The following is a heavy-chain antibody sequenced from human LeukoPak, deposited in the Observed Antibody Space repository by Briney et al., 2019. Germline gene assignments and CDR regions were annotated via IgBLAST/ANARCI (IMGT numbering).Heavy chain of an antibody. CDR3: VKDYQAGNSPAFGDY. V-gene: IGHV3-23*01. CDR1: GFTFSTSA. Sequence: PGGSLRLSCVVSGFTFSTSAMSWVRQAPGKGLEWVSGISESGGSTYYADSMKGRFTSSRDNSKNTLYLQMNSLRAEDTAVYYCVKDYQAGNSPAFGDYWGQGTLVTISS. J-gene: IGHJ4*02. CDR2: ISESGGST. D-gene: IGHD5-12*01.